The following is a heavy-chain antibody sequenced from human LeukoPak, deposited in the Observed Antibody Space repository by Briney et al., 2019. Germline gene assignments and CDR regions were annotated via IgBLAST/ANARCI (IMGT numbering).Heavy chain of an antibody. V-gene: IGHV1-18*01. CDR3: ARFDCSGGSCYEDWFDP. CDR1: GYTFTSYG. CDR2: ISAYNGNT. D-gene: IGHD2-15*01. Sequence: WSSVKVSCMASGYTFTSYGISWVRQAPGQGLEWMGWISAYNGNTNYAHKLQGRVTMTTDTSTSTAYMELRSLRSDDTAVYYCARFDCSGGSCYEDWFDPSGQGTLVTVSS. J-gene: IGHJ5*02.